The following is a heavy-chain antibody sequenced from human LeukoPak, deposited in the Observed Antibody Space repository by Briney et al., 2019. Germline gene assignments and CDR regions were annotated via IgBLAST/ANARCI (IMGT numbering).Heavy chain of an antibody. V-gene: IGHV3-53*04. CDR1: GFTFSSYA. CDR3: ARGDPVFGVVSSLDY. J-gene: IGHJ4*02. Sequence: PGRSLRLSCAASGFTFSSYAMHWVRQAPGKGLEWVSVIYSGDSTYYADSVKGRFTISRHNSKNTLYLQMNSLRAEDTAVYYCARGDPVFGVVSSLDYWGQGTLVTVSS. D-gene: IGHD3-3*01. CDR2: IYSGDST.